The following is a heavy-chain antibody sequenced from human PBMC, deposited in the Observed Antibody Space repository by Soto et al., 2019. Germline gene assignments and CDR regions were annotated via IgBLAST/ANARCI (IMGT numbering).Heavy chain of an antibody. J-gene: IGHJ3*02. D-gene: IGHD5-12*01. Sequence: GGSLRLSCAASGFTFSDYYMSWIRQAPGKGLEWVSYISSSGSTIYYADSVKGRFTISRDNAKNSLYLQMNSLRAEDTAVYYCARASGPTYSGYDPRVGAFDIWGQGTMVTVSS. V-gene: IGHV3-11*01. CDR2: ISSSGSTI. CDR3: ARASGPTYSGYDPRVGAFDI. CDR1: GFTFSDYY.